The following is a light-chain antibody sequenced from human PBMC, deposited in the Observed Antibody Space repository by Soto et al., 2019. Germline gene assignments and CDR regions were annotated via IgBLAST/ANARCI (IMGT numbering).Light chain of an antibody. CDR3: QQYTNWPRGT. CDR2: GAS. CDR1: QSVSSN. V-gene: IGKV3-15*01. Sequence: EIVMTQSPATLSVSPGERATLSCRASQSVSSNLAWYQQKPGQAPRLLIYGASTRATGIPARFSGSGSGTEFTLTISSLHSEDFAVYYCQQYTNWPRGTFGQGTKVEIK. J-gene: IGKJ1*01.